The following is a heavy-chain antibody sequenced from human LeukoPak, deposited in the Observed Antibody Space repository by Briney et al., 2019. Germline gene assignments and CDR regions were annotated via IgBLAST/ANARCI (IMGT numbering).Heavy chain of an antibody. CDR3: ARGKYGSGSSKYYYYYYMDV. CDR2: ISAYNGNT. Sequence: ASVKVSCKASGYTFTSYGISWVRQAPGQGLEWMGWISAYNGNTNYAQKLQGRVTMTRDTSTSTAYMELSSLRSEDTAVYYCARGKYGSGSSKYYYYYYMDVWGKGTTVTVSS. CDR1: GYTFTSYG. J-gene: IGHJ6*03. V-gene: IGHV1-18*01. D-gene: IGHD3-10*01.